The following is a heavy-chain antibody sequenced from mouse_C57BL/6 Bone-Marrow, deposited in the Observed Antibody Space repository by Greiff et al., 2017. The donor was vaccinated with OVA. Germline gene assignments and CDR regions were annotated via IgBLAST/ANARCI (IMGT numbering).Heavy chain of an antibody. CDR3: ARWGRDYYGSSYDWFAY. CDR1: GYTFTSYD. CDR2: IYPRDGST. J-gene: IGHJ3*01. Sequence: QVQLQQSGPELVKPGASVKLSCKASGYTFTSYDINWVKQRPGQGLEWIGWIYPRDGSTKYNEKFKGKATVTVDTSSSTAYMELHSLTSEDSAVYFCARWGRDYYGSSYDWFAYWGQGTLVTVSA. V-gene: IGHV1-85*01. D-gene: IGHD1-1*01.